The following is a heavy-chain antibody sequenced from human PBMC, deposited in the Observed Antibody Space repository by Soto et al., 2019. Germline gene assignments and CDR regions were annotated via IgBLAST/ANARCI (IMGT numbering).Heavy chain of an antibody. V-gene: IGHV3-53*05. J-gene: IGHJ6*02. CDR3: AREKDTAMVSDYYYYYGMDV. CDR2: IYSGGST. D-gene: IGHD5-18*01. CDR1: GFTVSSNY. Sequence: LRLSCAASGFTVSSNYMSWVRQAPGKGLEWVSVIYSGGSTYYADSVKGRFTISRDNSKNTLYLQMNSLRAEDTAVYYCAREKDTAMVSDYYYYYGMDVWGQGTTVTVSS.